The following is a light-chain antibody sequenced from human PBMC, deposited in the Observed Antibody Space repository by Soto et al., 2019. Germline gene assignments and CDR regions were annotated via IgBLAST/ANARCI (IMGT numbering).Light chain of an antibody. CDR3: GAWDNSLSVVV. CDR2: DND. V-gene: IGLV1-51*01. J-gene: IGLJ2*01. Sequence: QSVLTQPPSVSAAPGQKVPISCSGSSSNIGRNYVSWYQHLPGTAPKLLIYDNDKRPSGIPDRFSGSKSGTSATLGITGLQTGDEADYYCGAWDNSLSVVVFGGGTKLTVL. CDR1: SSNIGRNY.